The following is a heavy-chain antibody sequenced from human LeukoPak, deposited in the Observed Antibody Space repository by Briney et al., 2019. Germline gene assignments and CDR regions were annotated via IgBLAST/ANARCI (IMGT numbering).Heavy chain of an antibody. CDR3: ATYYGSGSYYTRAYYYCMDV. V-gene: IGHV7-4-1*02. CDR2: INTNTGNP. CDR1: GYTFTSYA. D-gene: IGHD3-10*01. J-gene: IGHJ6*03. Sequence: ASVKVSCKASGYTFTSYAMNWVRQAPGQGLEWMGWINTNTGNPTYAQGFTGRFVFSLDTSVSTAYLQISSLKAEDTAVYYCATYYGSGSYYTRAYYYCMDVWGKGTTVTVSS.